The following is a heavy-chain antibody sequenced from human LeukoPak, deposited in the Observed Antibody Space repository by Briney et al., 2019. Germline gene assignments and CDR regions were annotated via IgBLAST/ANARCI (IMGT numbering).Heavy chain of an antibody. CDR1: GFTFSSYA. Sequence: PGGSLRLSCAASGFTFSSYAMHWVRQAPGKGLEWVAVISYDGNNKYYADSVKGRFTISRDNSMNTLYLQMNSLRAEDTAVYYCARDLVRGLIDVREHQDRTYIFDFWGQGTLVTVSS. D-gene: IGHD3-10*01. J-gene: IGHJ4*02. CDR2: ISYDGNNK. CDR3: ARDLVRGLIDVREHQDRTYIFDF. V-gene: IGHV3-30-3*01.